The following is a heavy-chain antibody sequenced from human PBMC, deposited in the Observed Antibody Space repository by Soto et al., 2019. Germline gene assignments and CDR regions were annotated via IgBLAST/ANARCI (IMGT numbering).Heavy chain of an antibody. CDR2: IYYSGST. Sequence: SETLSLTCTVSGGSISRYYWCWIRQPPGKGLEWIGYIYYSGSTNYNPSLKSRVTISVDTSKNQFSLKLSSVTAADTAVYYCARGGQWPYYYYGMDVWGQGTTVTVSS. CDR1: GGSISRYY. D-gene: IGHD6-19*01. CDR3: ARGGQWPYYYYGMDV. J-gene: IGHJ6*02. V-gene: IGHV4-59*01.